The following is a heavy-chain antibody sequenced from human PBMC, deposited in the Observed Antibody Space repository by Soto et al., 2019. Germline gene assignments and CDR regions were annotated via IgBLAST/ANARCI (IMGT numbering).Heavy chain of an antibody. Sequence: PSETLSLTCTVSGGSISSYYWSWIRQPPGKGREWIGYVYYSGSTNYNPSLTSRVTISVDTSKNQFSLKLSSVTAADTAVYYCARGRKKYGATNSSSMDVWAKGTPVPVSS. CDR3: ARGRKKYGATNSSSMDV. CDR1: GGSISSYY. D-gene: IGHD1-26*01. J-gene: IGHJ6*03. CDR2: VYYSGST. V-gene: IGHV4-59*12.